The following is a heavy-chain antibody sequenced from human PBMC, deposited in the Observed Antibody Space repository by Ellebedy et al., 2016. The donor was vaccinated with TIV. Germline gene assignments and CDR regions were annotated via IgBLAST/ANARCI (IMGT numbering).Heavy chain of an antibody. J-gene: IGHJ4*02. V-gene: IGHV3-11*01. CDR2: ISSSGRTI. Sequence: GGSLRLSXAASGFTSSDYYMYWVRQAPGKGLEWVSSISSSGRTINYADSVKGRFTISRDNAKNSLSLQMNSLRADDTALYYCATNYDFWSAYPPPPDYWGQGTLVTVSS. CDR3: ATNYDFWSAYPPPPDY. CDR1: GFTSSDYY. D-gene: IGHD3-3*01.